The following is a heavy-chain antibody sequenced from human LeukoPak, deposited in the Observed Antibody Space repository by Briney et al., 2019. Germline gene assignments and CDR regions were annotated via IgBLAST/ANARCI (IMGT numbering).Heavy chain of an antibody. CDR1: GFTFSSHS. Sequence: GGSLRLSCVASGFTFSSHSMNWVRQAPGKGLEWVSSISSSSSYIFYADSVKGRFTISRDNARNSVYLQMNSLRAEDTAVYYCAREMDGYSYWGQGTLVTVSS. V-gene: IGHV3-21*01. J-gene: IGHJ4*02. CDR3: AREMDGYSY. D-gene: IGHD5-24*01. CDR2: ISSSSSYI.